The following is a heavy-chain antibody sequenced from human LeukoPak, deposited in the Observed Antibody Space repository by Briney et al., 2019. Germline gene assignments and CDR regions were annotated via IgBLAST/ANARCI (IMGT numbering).Heavy chain of an antibody. D-gene: IGHD3-10*01. V-gene: IGHV4-4*02. J-gene: IGHJ4*02. CDR3: ARRRITMVRGVIIEFPLDY. Sequence: PSETLSLTCAVSGGSISSSNWWSWVRQPPGKGLEWIGEINHSGSTNYNPSLKSRVTISVDTSKNQFSLKLSSVTAADTAVYYCARRRITMVRGVIIEFPLDYWGQGTLVTVSS. CDR2: INHSGST. CDR1: GGSISSSNW.